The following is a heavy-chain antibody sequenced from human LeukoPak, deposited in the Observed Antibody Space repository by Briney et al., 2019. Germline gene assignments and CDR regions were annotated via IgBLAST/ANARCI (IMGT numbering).Heavy chain of an antibody. J-gene: IGHJ4*02. CDR3: ALRTTYDSSGYSPPLIDY. Sequence: GGSLRLSCAASGLVSNLDVMIWVRQAPGKGLEWVSGISGDGASTFFADSVKGRFTISRDISKNTVYLQVISLRVEDTAVYYCALRTTYDSSGYSPPLIDYWGQGTLVTVSS. CDR1: GLVSNLDV. D-gene: IGHD3-22*01. V-gene: IGHV3-23*01. CDR2: ISGDGAST.